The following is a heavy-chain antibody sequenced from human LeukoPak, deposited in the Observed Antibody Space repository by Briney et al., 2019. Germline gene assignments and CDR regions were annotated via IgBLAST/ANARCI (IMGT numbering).Heavy chain of an antibody. CDR3: ARQWGLVAAGPGC. D-gene: IGHD6-13*01. Sequence: PSETLSLTCSVSGGSISNSNYYWGWIRQPPGKGPQWIGSIYYSGSTYYNPSLKSRVTISVDTSKSQFSLRLNSVTAADTAVYYCARQWGLVAAGPGCWGQGTLVTVSS. CDR2: IYYSGST. CDR1: GGSISNSNYY. J-gene: IGHJ4*02. V-gene: IGHV4-39*01.